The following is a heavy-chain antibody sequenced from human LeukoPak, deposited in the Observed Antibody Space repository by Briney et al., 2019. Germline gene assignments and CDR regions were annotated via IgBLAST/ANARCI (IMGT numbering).Heavy chain of an antibody. CDR3: ARDEGDYGDYVFDY. CDR1: GFTFSSYS. CDR2: ISSSSSYI. D-gene: IGHD4-17*01. J-gene: IGHJ4*02. V-gene: IGHV3-21*01. Sequence: GSLRLSCAASGFTFSSYSMNWVRQAPGKGLEWVSSISSSSSYIYYADSVKGRFTISRDNAKNSLYLQMNSLRAEDTAVYYCARDEGDYGDYVFDYWGQGTLVTVSS.